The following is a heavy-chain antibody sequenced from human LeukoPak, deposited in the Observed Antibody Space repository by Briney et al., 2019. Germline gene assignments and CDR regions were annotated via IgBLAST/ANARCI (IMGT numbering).Heavy chain of an antibody. J-gene: IGHJ4*02. CDR1: GFTVSSNY. Sequence: GGSLRLSCAASGFTVSSNYMGWVRQAPGKGLEWVSVIYSGGSTYYADSVKGRFTISRDNSKNTLFLQMNSLRAEDTAVYYCARSSGYYYHDYWGQGTLVTVSS. CDR3: ARSSGYYYHDY. CDR2: IYSGGST. D-gene: IGHD3-22*01. V-gene: IGHV3-66*02.